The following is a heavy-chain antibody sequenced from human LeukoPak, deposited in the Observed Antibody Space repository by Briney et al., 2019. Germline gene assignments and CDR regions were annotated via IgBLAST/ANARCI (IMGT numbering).Heavy chain of an antibody. CDR3: ARDSGSYSNWFDP. V-gene: IGHV4-59*01. D-gene: IGHD1-26*01. Sequence: PSETLSLTCTVSGGSISSYYWSWIRQPPGKGLEWIGYIYYSGSTNYNPSLKSRVTISVDTSKNQFSLKLSSVTAADTAVYYCARDSGSYSNWFDPWGQGTLVTVS. CDR2: IYYSGST. J-gene: IGHJ5*02. CDR1: GGSISSYY.